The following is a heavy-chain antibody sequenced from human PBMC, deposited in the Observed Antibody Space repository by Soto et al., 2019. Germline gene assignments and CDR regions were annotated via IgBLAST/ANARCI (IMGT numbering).Heavy chain of an antibody. V-gene: IGHV1-8*01. CDR1: GYTFTSYD. Sequence: GASVKVSCKASGYTFTSYDINWVRQATGQGLEWMGWMNPNSGNTGYAQKFQGRVTMTRNTSISTAYMELSSLRSEDTAVYYCARVLVSDCSSTSCPTGEFDYWGQGTLVTVS. J-gene: IGHJ4*02. CDR2: MNPNSGNT. CDR3: ARVLVSDCSSTSCPTGEFDY. D-gene: IGHD2-2*01.